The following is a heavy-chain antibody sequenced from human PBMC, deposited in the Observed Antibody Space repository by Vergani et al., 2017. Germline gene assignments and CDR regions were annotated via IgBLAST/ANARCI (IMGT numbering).Heavy chain of an antibody. D-gene: IGHD1-14*01. CDR2: VEDSGYF. CDR1: GGSFSGYY. J-gene: IGHJ4*02. Sequence: QVQLQQWGAGLLKPSETLSLTCAVYGGSFSGYYWSWIRQTPGEGLEWIGYVEDSGYFNYNPSLKTRVSMSSDTSNNQFSLMLSSVTDADTAVYYCARSIVSRNPPDYFDNWGQGALVTVSS. CDR3: ARSIVSRNPPDYFDN. V-gene: IGHV4-34*11.